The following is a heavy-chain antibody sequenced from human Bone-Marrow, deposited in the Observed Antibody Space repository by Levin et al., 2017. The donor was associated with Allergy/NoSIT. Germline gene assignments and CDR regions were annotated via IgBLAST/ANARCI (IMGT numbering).Heavy chain of an antibody. CDR3: ARLGGYSFDY. Sequence: SQTLSLTCTVSGGSISSAGYHWTWIRQYPGKGLEWIGYISYRGSTYFNPSLKSRLTMSIDTSAQPFSLNLTSVSAADTAIYYCARLGGYSFDYWGPGALVTVSS. V-gene: IGHV4-31*02. J-gene: IGHJ4*02. CDR2: ISYRGST. D-gene: IGHD7-27*01. CDR1: GGSISSAGYH.